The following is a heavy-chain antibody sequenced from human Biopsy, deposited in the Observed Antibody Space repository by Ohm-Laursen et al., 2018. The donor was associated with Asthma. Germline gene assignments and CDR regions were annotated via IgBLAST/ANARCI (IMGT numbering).Heavy chain of an antibody. V-gene: IGHV4-34*01. CDR3: ARAASTTVFWSGYSHNWFDP. J-gene: IGHJ5*02. Sequence: SDTLSLTCAVYGGSFSAYYGSGIRQPPGKGLEWIAEINHRGSTNYNPSLKSRVTMSVDTSKNQLFLNLSSVTAADTAVYYCARAASTTVFWSGYSHNWFDPWGQGTLVTVSS. CDR2: INHRGST. D-gene: IGHD3-3*01. CDR1: GGSFSAYY.